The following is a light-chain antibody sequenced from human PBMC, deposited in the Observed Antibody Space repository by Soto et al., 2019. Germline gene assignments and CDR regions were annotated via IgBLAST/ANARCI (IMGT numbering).Light chain of an antibody. CDR2: AAS. CDR1: QGISSY. V-gene: IGKV1-8*01. J-gene: IGKJ4*01. CDR3: QQYYSYPLT. Sequence: AIQLTQSPSSLSASTGDRFTITCLASQGISSYLAWYEQKPGQAPKLLIYAASTLQSGVPSRFSGSGSGTDFTLTISCLQSEDFETYYCQQYYSYPLTFGGGTKVDIK.